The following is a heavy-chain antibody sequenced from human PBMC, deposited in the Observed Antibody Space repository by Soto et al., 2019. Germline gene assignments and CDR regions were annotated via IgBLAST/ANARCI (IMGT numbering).Heavy chain of an antibody. CDR3: EKCGIADADIGDY. J-gene: IGHJ4*02. CDR2: MNPNSGNT. Sequence: ASVKVSCKASGYTFTSYDINWVRQATGQGLEWMGWMNPNSGNTGYAQKFQGRVTMTRNTSINTAYMELSSLRSEDTAVYYCEKCGIADADIGDYCRQGTPDTGSS. CDR1: GYTFTSYD. D-gene: IGHD6-13*01. V-gene: IGHV1-8*01.